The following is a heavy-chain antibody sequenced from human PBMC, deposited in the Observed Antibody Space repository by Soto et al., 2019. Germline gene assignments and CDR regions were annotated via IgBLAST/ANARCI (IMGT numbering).Heavy chain of an antibody. D-gene: IGHD2-15*01. V-gene: IGHV4-34*01. Sequence: SETLSLTCAVYGGSFSGYYWTWIRQPPGTGLEWIGEINHSGSTNYNPSLKSRVTISVDTSKNQFSLKLSSVTAADTAVYYCARVDIVVVVAANYGMDVWGQGTTVTVS. CDR2: INHSGST. CDR3: ARVDIVVVVAANYGMDV. J-gene: IGHJ6*02. CDR1: GGSFSGYY.